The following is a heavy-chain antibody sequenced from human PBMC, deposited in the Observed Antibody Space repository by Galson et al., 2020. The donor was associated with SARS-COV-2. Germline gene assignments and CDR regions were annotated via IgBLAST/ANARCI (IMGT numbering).Heavy chain of an antibody. V-gene: IGHV1-18*01. CDR1: GYTFSSYG. CDR3: AREGVVRGVRLYYFEY. J-gene: IGHJ4*02. Sequence: ASVKVSCKASGYTFSSYGVTWLRQAPGQGLEWMGWISGYNGDTDYAQNLQGRVSMTTDAATSTAYMELRSLRSDDTAVYYCAREGVVRGVRLYYFEYWGQGTLVTVSS. CDR2: ISGYNGDT. D-gene: IGHD3-10*01.